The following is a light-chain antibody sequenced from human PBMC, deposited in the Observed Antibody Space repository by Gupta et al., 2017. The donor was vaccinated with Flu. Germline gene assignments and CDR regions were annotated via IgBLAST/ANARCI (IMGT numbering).Light chain of an antibody. CDR3: QQADSFPIT. CDR1: QDIRRW. CDR2: AAS. Sequence: DIHMTQSPSSVSASVGDRVTITCRASQDIRRWLAWYQQKPGKAPNLLIFAASSLQSGAPSRFSGSGSGTDFTLTINSLQPEDFAIYYCQQADSFPITFGGGTMVDI. J-gene: IGKJ4*01. V-gene: IGKV1D-12*01.